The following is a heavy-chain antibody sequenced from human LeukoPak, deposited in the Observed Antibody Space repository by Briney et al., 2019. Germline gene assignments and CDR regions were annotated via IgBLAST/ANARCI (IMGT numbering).Heavy chain of an antibody. CDR3: ARAMRSGYDY. D-gene: IGHD5-12*01. J-gene: IGHJ4*02. Sequence: GGSLRLSCAASGFSVSSNYMSWVRQAPGKRLEWVSYISSSSDSIYYADSVKGRFTISRDNAENSLYLQMNSLRDEDTAVYYCARAMRSGYDYWGQGTLVTVSS. CDR1: GFSVSSNY. V-gene: IGHV3-48*02. CDR2: ISSSSDSI.